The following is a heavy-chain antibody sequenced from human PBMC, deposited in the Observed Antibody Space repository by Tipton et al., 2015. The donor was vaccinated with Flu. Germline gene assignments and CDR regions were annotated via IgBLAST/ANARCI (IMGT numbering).Heavy chain of an antibody. Sequence: LRLSCAVYGGSFSAYYWSWIRQPPGKGLEWIGSIYHTGSTYYNPSLKSRVTISVDTSKNQFSLKLSSVTAADTAVYYCARGIYISSSWYVGRGDPNKNDYWGQGTLVTVSS. CDR2: IYHTGST. J-gene: IGHJ4*02. CDR3: ARGIYISSSWYVGRGDPNKNDY. CDR1: GGSFSAYY. D-gene: IGHD6-13*01. V-gene: IGHV4-34*01.